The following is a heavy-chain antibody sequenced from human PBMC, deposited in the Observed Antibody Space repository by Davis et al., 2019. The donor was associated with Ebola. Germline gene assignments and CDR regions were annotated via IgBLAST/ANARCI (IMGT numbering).Heavy chain of an antibody. CDR2: IYPGDSDT. Sequence: GESLKISCKGSGYSFTTYWIAWVRQTPAKGLEWMGIIYPGDSDTRYSPSFEGQVTISVDRSISTAYLQWGSLKASDTAMYYCARSAGTTVYFDYWGQGTLVTVSS. CDR3: ARSAGTTVYFDY. V-gene: IGHV5-51*01. CDR1: GYSFTTYW. D-gene: IGHD1-7*01. J-gene: IGHJ4*02.